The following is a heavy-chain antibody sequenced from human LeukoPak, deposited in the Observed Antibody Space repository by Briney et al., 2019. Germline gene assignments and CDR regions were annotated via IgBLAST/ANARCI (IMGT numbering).Heavy chain of an antibody. CDR3: ARAQKNYYFDY. CDR2: IRYDGNKK. Sequence: GGSLRLSCAASGFTFSTYGMHWVRQAPGKGLEWVAVIRYDGNKKFYVDSVRGRFTISRDNSKNSLYLQMNSLRAEDTAVYYCARAQKNYYFDYWGQGTLVTVSS. CDR1: GFTFSTYG. J-gene: IGHJ4*02. V-gene: IGHV3-33*01. D-gene: IGHD2/OR15-2a*01.